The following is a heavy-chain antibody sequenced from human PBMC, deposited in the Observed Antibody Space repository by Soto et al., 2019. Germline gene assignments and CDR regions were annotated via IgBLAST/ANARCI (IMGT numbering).Heavy chain of an antibody. Sequence: QLQLVQSGAEVERPGASVRVSCKAYGYPFSKYGISWIRQAPGQGLEWMGWIKPDNGDTNYAQKFQGRVTMTTDTSSNTAYMELRRLSSDDTAVYYCATSYDSGFDPWGQGTLVSVSS. V-gene: IGHV1-18*04. D-gene: IGHD5-12*01. CDR3: ATSYDSGFDP. J-gene: IGHJ5*02. CDR1: GYPFSKYG. CDR2: IKPDNGDT.